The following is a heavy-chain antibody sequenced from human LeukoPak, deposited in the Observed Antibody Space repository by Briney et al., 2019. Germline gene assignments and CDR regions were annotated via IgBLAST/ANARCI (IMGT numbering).Heavy chain of an antibody. CDR2: IYTSGST. CDR1: GGSINNYY. Sequence: SETLSLTCTVSGGSINNYYWNWIRQPAGKGLEWIGRIYTSGSTNYNPSLKSRVTMSVDTSKNQFSLKVSFVTAAYTAVYYCARDLGSSPGFDYWGQGTLVTVSS. D-gene: IGHD6-6*01. V-gene: IGHV4-4*07. J-gene: IGHJ4*02. CDR3: ARDLGSSPGFDY.